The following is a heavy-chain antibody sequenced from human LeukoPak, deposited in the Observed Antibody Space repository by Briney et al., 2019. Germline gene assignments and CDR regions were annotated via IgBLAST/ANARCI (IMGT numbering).Heavy chain of an antibody. CDR3: AKVSSKSARLGYFDY. Sequence: GRSLRLSCAASGFTFSSYAMHWVRQAPGKGLEWVSATSGSGGSTYYADSVKGRFTISRDNSKNTLYLQMNSLRAEDTAVYYCAKVSSKSARLGYFDYWGQGTLVTVSS. J-gene: IGHJ4*02. D-gene: IGHD2-15*01. CDR1: GFTFSSYA. CDR2: TSGSGGST. V-gene: IGHV3-23*01.